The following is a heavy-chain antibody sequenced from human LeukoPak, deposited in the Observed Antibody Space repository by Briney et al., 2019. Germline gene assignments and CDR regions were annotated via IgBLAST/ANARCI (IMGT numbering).Heavy chain of an antibody. CDR3: ALARGAFDI. V-gene: IGHV4-39*07. CDR1: GGSISSSSYY. Sequence: SETLSLTCTVSGGSISSSSYYWGWIRQPPGKGLEWIGSIYYSGSTYYNPSLKSRVTISVDTSKNQFSLKLSSVTAADTAVYYCALARGAFDIWGQGTMVTVSS. D-gene: IGHD3-10*01. CDR2: IYYSGST. J-gene: IGHJ3*02.